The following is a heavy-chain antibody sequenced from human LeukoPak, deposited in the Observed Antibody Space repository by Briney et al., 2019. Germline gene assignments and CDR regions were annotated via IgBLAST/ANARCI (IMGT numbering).Heavy chain of an antibody. CDR3: ASHYASRSYYPNWFDP. CDR1: VYTFINYG. V-gene: IGHV1-18*01. Sequence: ASVKVSCKASVYTFINYGISWVRQAPGQGLEWMGWTSPYNGNTNYAQKFQGRVTMTTDTSTSTAYMELRSLRSDDTAVYYCASHYASRSYYPNWFDPWGQGTLVTVSS. CDR2: TSPYNGNT. J-gene: IGHJ5*02. D-gene: IGHD3-10*01.